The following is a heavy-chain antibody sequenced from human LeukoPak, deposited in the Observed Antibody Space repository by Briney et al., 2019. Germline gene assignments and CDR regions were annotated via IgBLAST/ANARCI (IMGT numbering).Heavy chain of an antibody. CDR1: GDSMSIGYY. D-gene: IGHD6-19*01. Sequence: PSETLSLTCTVSGDSMSIGYYWGWICQPPGKGLEWIGTISYNGNTYYNPSLKTRVTISVDTSKNQFSLKLTSVTAADTAVYFCARSFSSGWPAYLLHWGQGTLATVSS. CDR3: ARSFSSGWPAYLLH. J-gene: IGHJ1*01. CDR2: ISYNGNT. V-gene: IGHV4-38-2*02.